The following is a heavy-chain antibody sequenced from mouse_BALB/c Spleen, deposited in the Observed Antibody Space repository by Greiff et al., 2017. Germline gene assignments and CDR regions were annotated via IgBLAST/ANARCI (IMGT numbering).Heavy chain of an antibody. CDR1: GYAFTNYL. CDR2: INPGSGGT. J-gene: IGHJ1*01. Sequence: QVQLHQSGAELVRPGTSVKVSCKASGYAFTNYLIEWVKQRPGQGLEWIGVINPGSGGTNYNEKFKGKATLTADKSSSTAYMQLSSLTSDDSAVYFCARSGDYYDYPGYFDVWGAGTTVTVSS. D-gene: IGHD2-4*01. V-gene: IGHV1-54*01. CDR3: ARSGDYYDYPGYFDV.